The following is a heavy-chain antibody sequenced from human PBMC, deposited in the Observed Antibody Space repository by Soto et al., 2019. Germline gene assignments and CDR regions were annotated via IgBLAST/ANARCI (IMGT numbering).Heavy chain of an antibody. D-gene: IGHD6-25*01. Sequence: QVQLVESGGGLVNPGGSLTLSCAVSGFTFSDNYMSWIRQAPGKGLECLSYIGPTGSDMSYADSVKGRFTISRDNAKNSLYLQMNSLRAEDTAVYYCATTARLFNYWGRVTLVTVSS. J-gene: IGHJ4*02. CDR2: IGPTGSDM. CDR1: GFTFSDNY. V-gene: IGHV3-11*01. CDR3: ATTARLFNY.